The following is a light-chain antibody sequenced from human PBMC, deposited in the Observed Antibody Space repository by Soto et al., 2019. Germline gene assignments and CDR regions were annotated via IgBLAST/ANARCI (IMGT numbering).Light chain of an antibody. CDR1: QSISTW. Sequence: DIQMTQSPSTLSASVGDRVTITCRASQSISTWLAWYQQKPGKAPKLLIYKASGLEGGVPSRFSGSGSGTEFTLTISSLQPDDFATYYCQQYSSYPWTFGQGAKVDIK. CDR2: KAS. V-gene: IGKV1-5*03. J-gene: IGKJ1*01. CDR3: QQYSSYPWT.